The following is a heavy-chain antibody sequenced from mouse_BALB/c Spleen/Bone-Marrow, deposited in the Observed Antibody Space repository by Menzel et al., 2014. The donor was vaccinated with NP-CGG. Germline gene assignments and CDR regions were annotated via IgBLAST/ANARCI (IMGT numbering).Heavy chain of an antibody. CDR1: GLSFTSYG. D-gene: IGHD2-14*01. V-gene: IGHV2-6-2*01. Sequence: VKLVESGPDLVAPSQSLSITCTVSGLSFTSYGVHWVRQPPGKGLEWLVVIWSDGSTTNNSALKSRLSISKDNSKSQVFLKMNSLQTDDAAMYYCARHRYGAMDYWGQGTSVTVSS. J-gene: IGHJ4*01. CDR2: IWSDGST. CDR3: ARHRYGAMDY.